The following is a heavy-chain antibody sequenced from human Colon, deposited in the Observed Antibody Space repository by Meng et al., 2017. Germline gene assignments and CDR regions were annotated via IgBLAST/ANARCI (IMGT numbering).Heavy chain of an antibody. CDR3: ATSIMAAGTIDY. CDR1: GFTSSTYA. Sequence: VQCEAPGKLLVPHGRSLAPACAAAGFTSSTYAMHLVRPAPGKGLEWVSVICSNGINKYYADSGKGRFTISRDNSKNTLYVQMNSLRAEDTAVYYCATSIMAAGTIDYWGQGTLVTVSS. J-gene: IGHJ4*02. V-gene: IGHV3-33*01. CDR2: ICSNGINK. D-gene: IGHD6-13*01.